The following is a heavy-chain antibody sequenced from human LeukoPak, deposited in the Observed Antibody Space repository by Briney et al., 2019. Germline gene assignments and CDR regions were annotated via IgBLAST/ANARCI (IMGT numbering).Heavy chain of an antibody. D-gene: IGHD4-23*01. J-gene: IGHJ6*03. CDR2: FSGSGGST. CDR1: GFTFSSYA. V-gene: IGHV3-23*01. CDR3: ARGIRGYNYYYYYMDV. Sequence: GGSLRLSCAASGFTFSSYAMSWVRQAPGKGLEWVSTFSGSGGSTHYADSVKGRFTISRDNSKNTLYLQMNSLRAEDTALYYCARGIRGYNYYYYYMDVWGKGTTVTVSS.